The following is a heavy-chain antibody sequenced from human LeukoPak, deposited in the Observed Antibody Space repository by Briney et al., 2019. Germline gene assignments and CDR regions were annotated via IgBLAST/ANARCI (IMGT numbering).Heavy chain of an antibody. J-gene: IGHJ4*02. D-gene: IGHD4-23*01. V-gene: IGHV3-48*02. CDR1: GFGFSNYA. Sequence: GGSLRLSCAASGFGFSNYAMSWVRQAPGKGLEWISYISSSSSTIYYADSVKGRFTISRDNAKNSLYLQMNSLRDDDTAVYYCARGTSRMTSVVTDLDYWGQGTLVTVSS. CDR3: ARGTSRMTSVVTDLDY. CDR2: ISSSSSTI.